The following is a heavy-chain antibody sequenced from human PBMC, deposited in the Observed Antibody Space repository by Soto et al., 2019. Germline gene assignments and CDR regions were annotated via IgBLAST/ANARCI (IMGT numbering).Heavy chain of an antibody. CDR3: ARDRWELPVLYAFDI. V-gene: IGHV3-30-3*01. Sequence: GGSLRLSCSASGFTFSSYAMHWVRQAPGKGLEWVAVISYDGSNKYYADSVKGRFTISRDNSKNTLYLQMNSLRAEDTAVYYCARDRWELPVLYAFDIWGQGTMVTVSS. CDR1: GFTFSSYA. CDR2: ISYDGSNK. J-gene: IGHJ3*02. D-gene: IGHD1-26*01.